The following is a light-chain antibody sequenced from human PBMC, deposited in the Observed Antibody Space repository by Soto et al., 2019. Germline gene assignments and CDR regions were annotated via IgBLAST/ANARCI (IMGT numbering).Light chain of an antibody. CDR1: SSNIGRNT. CDR3: AAWDDSLNGQGV. CDR2: SND. J-gene: IGLJ3*02. Sequence: QSVLTQPPSASGTPGQRVSISCSGSSSNIGRNTVNWYQQVPGTAPKVLIYSNDQRPSGVPDRFSGSKSGTSASLAISGLQSEDEADYYCAAWDDSLNGQGVFGGGTKVTVL. V-gene: IGLV1-44*01.